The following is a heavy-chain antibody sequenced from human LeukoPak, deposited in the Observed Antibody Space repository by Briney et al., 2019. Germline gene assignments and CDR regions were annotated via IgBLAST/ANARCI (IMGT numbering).Heavy chain of an antibody. J-gene: IGHJ6*02. D-gene: IGHD5-12*01. CDR3: TTGGSDGGYGVWGMDV. V-gene: IGHV3-15*01. Sequence: PGGSLRLSCAASGFTFSSYAMSWVRQAPGKGLEWVGRIKSKTDGGTTDYAAPVKGRFTISRDDSKNTLYLQMNSLKTEDTAVYYCTTGGSDGGYGVWGMDVWGQGTTVTVSS. CDR1: GFTFSSYA. CDR2: IKSKTDGGTT.